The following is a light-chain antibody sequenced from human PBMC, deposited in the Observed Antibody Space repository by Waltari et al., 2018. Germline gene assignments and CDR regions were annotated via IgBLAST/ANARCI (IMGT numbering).Light chain of an antibody. J-gene: IGKJ1*01. CDR3: QQYKDLPRT. Sequence: DIQMTQSPSSMSASVGDSVSITCQASQDISIYLSWYQQKPGKAPKVLIYDASNLETGVPSRFTGSRSGTDFTFTISSLQPEDIATYYCQQYKDLPRTFGQGTKVEIK. CDR2: DAS. V-gene: IGKV1-33*01. CDR1: QDISIY.